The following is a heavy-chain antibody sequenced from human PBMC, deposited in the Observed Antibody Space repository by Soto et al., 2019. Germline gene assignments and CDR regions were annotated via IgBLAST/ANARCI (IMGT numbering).Heavy chain of an antibody. CDR2: INPNSGGT. D-gene: IGHD2-8*01. J-gene: IGHJ4*02. CDR3: ARNINGGPGSIDY. CDR1: GYTFTGYY. Sequence: ASVKVSCKASGYTFTGYYMHWVRQAPGQGLEWMGWINPNSGGTNYAQKFQGWVTMSRDTSISTAYMELSRLRSDDTAVYYCARNINGGPGSIDYWGQGTLVTVSS. V-gene: IGHV1-2*04.